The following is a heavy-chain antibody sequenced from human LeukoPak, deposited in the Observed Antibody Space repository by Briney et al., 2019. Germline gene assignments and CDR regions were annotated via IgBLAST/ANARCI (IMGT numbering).Heavy chain of an antibody. V-gene: IGHV1-69*05. D-gene: IGHD3-22*01. CDR1: GGTFSSYA. CDR2: IIPIFGTA. J-gene: IGHJ4*02. Sequence: ASVKVSCKASGGTFSSYAISWVRQAPGQGLEWMGGIIPIFGTANYAQKFQGRVTITTDESTSTAYMELSSLRSEDTAVYYCARTDDSSGYRPHYFDYWGQGTLVTVSS. CDR3: ARTDDSSGYRPHYFDY.